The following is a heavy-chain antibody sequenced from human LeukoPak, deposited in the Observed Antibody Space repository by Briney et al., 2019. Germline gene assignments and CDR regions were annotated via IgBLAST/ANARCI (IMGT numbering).Heavy chain of an antibody. CDR2: ITDSGGRT. CDR3: AKEGEVGILNGYYCY. V-gene: IGHV3-23*01. J-gene: IGHJ4*02. CDR1: GFTFSNYG. Sequence: GGSLSLSCAASGFTFSNYGMSWIRQAPGKGLEWVSTITDSGGRTYYADSVKGRFTIFRDNSKNTLYLQMNSLRAGDTAIYYCAKEGEVGILNGYYCYWGQGTLVTVSS. D-gene: IGHD3-9*01.